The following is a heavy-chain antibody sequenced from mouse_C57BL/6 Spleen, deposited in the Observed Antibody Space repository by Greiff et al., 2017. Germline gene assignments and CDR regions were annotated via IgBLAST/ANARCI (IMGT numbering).Heavy chain of an antibody. CDR1: GYTFTDYN. Sequence: EVQLQQSGPELVKPGASVKIPCKASGYTFTDYNMDWVKQSHGKSLEWIGDINPNNGGTNYNQKFKGKATVTVDKSSSTAYMELRRLTSEDTAVYYCARSDYDWYCDVWGTGTTVTVSS. CDR2: INPNNGGT. CDR3: ARSDYDWYCDV. D-gene: IGHD2-4*01. J-gene: IGHJ1*03. V-gene: IGHV1-18*01.